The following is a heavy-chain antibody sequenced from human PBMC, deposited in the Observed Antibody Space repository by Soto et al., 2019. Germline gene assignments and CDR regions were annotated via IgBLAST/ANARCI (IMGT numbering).Heavy chain of an antibody. Sequence: QVQLVQSGAEVKKPGASVKVSCKASGYTFTSYDINWVRQATGQGLEWMGWMNPNSGNTGYAQKFQGRVTMTRNTSISSAYMELSSLRSEDTAVYYCARASAVRVRGVIFGLYYYYYGMDVWGQGTTVTVSS. V-gene: IGHV1-8*01. J-gene: IGHJ6*02. CDR3: ARASAVRVRGVIFGLYYYYYGMDV. D-gene: IGHD3-10*01. CDR1: GYTFTSYD. CDR2: MNPNSGNT.